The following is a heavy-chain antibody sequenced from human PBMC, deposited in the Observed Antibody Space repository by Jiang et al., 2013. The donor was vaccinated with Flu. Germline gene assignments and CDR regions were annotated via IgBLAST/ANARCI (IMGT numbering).Heavy chain of an antibody. D-gene: IGHD3-22*01. J-gene: IGHJ3*01. Sequence: SVTSNSAGWNWIRQSPSRGLEWLGRTYYRSKWYNEYALSVKSRITINADTSKNQFSLQLNSVTPEDTAVYYCARDYDSSGFYYIRSYDGFDVWGQGTMVTVSS. V-gene: IGHV6-1*01. CDR3: ARDYDSSGFYYIRSYDGFDV. CDR1: SVTSNSAG. CDR2: TYYRSKWYN.